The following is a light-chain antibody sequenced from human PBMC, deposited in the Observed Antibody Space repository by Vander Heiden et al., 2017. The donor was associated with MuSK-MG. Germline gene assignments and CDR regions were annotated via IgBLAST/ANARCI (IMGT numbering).Light chain of an antibody. Sequence: EIFLTQSPRPPSLPPWERATPSCTASQSVSSNYLAWYQQKPGQAPRLLIYGASSRATGIPDRFSGSGPGTDFTLTISRLEPEDLAVYYCHQYGSSPYTFGQGTKLDIK. V-gene: IGKV3-20*01. CDR1: QSVSSNY. J-gene: IGKJ2*01. CDR2: GAS. CDR3: HQYGSSPYT.